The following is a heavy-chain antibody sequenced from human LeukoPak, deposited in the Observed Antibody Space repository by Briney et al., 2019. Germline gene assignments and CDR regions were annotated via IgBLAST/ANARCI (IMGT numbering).Heavy chain of an antibody. CDR3: ARSPTDNSREGVYY. J-gene: IGHJ4*02. V-gene: IGHV3-23*02. CDR1: GFTFSTCA. CDR2: ISTSGGNT. D-gene: IGHD1-1*01. Sequence: GGSLRLSCAASGFTFSTCAMSWVRQAPGKGLEWVSAISTSGGNTYYGDSVKGRFTISRDNSQDTLYLQMTSLRAEDTAIYYCARSPTDNSREGVYYWSQATLATVSS.